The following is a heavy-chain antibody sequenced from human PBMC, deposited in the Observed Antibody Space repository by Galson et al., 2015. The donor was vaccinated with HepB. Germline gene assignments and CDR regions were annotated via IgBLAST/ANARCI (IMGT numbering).Heavy chain of an antibody. Sequence: SLRLSCAASGFTFSRYWMSWVRQAPGKGLEWVANIKQDGRGQYYVDSVKGRFTISRDNAKNSLYLQMNSLRAEDTAVYYCARDFIAVGRGPEYWGQGALVTVSS. CDR3: ARDFIAVGRGPEY. CDR1: GFTFSRYW. V-gene: IGHV3-7*03. J-gene: IGHJ4*02. D-gene: IGHD6-19*01. CDR2: IKQDGRGQ.